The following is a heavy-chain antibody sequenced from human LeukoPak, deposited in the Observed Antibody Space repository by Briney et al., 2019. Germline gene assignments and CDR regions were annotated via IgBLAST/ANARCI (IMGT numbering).Heavy chain of an antibody. D-gene: IGHD1-26*01. CDR3: ARELPREVSLDY. V-gene: IGHV3-74*01. CDR2: MNTDGSST. J-gene: IGHJ4*01. Sequence: GDSLTLSCAVSGLTYFIYGVQWLPQAPGKGLAWVSRMNTDGSSTTYADSVKGRFTISRDNAKNTLYLEMNRLRAEDTAVYYCARELPREVSLDYWGQGTLVTVSS. CDR1: GLTYFIYG.